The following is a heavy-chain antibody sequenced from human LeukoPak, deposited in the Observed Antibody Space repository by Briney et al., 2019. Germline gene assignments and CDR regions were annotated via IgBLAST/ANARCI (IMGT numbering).Heavy chain of an antibody. Sequence: GGSLRLSCAASGFTFSSYSMNWVRQAPGKGLEWVSYISSSSTIYYADSVKGRFTISRDNAKNSLYLQMNSLRDEDTAVYYCAREPAVDGSFDYWGQGTLVTVSS. CDR3: AREPAVDGSFDY. V-gene: IGHV3-48*02. D-gene: IGHD3/OR15-3a*01. CDR1: GFTFSSYS. CDR2: ISSSSTI. J-gene: IGHJ4*02.